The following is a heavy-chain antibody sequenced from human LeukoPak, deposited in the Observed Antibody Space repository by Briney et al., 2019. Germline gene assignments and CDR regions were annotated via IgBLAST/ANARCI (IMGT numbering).Heavy chain of an antibody. D-gene: IGHD2-15*01. CDR2: IYYSGST. J-gene: IGHJ3*02. CDR1: GGSISSSSYY. CDR3: ARTVVVVAATAFDI. V-gene: IGHV4-39*01. Sequence: SETLSLTCTVSGGSISSSSYYWGWIRQPPGKGLEWIGSIYYSGSTYYNPSLKSRVTISVDTSKNQFSLKLSSVTAADTAVYYCARTVVVVAATAFDIWGQGTMVTVSS.